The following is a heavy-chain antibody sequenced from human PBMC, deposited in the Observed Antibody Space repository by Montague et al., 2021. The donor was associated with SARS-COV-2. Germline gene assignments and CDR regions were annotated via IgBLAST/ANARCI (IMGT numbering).Heavy chain of an antibody. CDR3: ARSYYDILTAYYTPFDY. CDR2: IAWDDEK. Sequence: PVLVKPTQTLTLTCTFSGFSLSTSGMRSSWIRQPPGKALEWLARIAWDDEKFYSTSLKTRLTISKDTSKNQVVLTMTNMDPVDTATYYCARSYYDILTAYYTPFDYWGQGTLVTVSS. D-gene: IGHD3-9*01. CDR1: GFSLSTSGMR. J-gene: IGHJ4*02. V-gene: IGHV2-70*04.